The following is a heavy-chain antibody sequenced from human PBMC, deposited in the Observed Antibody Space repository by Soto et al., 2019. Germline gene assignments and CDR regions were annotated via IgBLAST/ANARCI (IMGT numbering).Heavy chain of an antibody. Sequence: GGSLRLSCAASGFTFSSYAMSWVRQAPGKGLEWVSAISGSGGSTYYADSVKGRFTISRDNSKNALYLQMNGLRAEDTAVYYCATSGGHLTGYYPAYWGQGTLVTVSS. CDR1: GFTFSSYA. CDR2: ISGSGGST. CDR3: ATSGGHLTGYYPAY. J-gene: IGHJ4*02. V-gene: IGHV3-23*01. D-gene: IGHD3-9*01.